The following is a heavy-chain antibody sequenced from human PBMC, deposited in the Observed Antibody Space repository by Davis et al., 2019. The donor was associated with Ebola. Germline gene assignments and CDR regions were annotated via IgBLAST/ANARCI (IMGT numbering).Heavy chain of an antibody. CDR3: TRGPPMDV. Sequence: SQTLSLTCVISGDTVSSNSVAWNWLRQSPSRGLEWLGRTYYRSKWHNDYAISMKGRIAINPDTSRNQFSLQLDSVTPEDTALYYCTRGPPMDVWGQGTTVTVSS. V-gene: IGHV6-1*01. CDR2: TYYRSKWHN. J-gene: IGHJ6*02. CDR1: GDTVSSNSVA.